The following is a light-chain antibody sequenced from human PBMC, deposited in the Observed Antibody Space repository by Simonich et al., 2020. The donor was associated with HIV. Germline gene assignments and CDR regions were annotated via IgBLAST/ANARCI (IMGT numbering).Light chain of an antibody. CDR1: QSVSSY. CDR3: QQRSNWPPSLT. V-gene: IGKV3-11*01. CDR2: DAS. Sequence: EIVLTQSPATLSLSPGERATLSCRASQSVSSYLAWYQQKPGQAPRLLIYDASNRATGLPARLSGSGSGTDFTLTISSLEPEDFAVYYCQQRSNWPPSLTFGGGTKVEIK. J-gene: IGKJ4*01.